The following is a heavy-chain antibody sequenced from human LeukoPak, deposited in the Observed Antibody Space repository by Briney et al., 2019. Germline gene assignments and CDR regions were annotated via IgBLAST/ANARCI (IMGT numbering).Heavy chain of an antibody. CDR3: ARVVRGYSYGYLYYFDY. Sequence: PSETLSLTCAVHGESFRGYYWSWIRQPPGKGLEQIREINHSGSTNYNPSLKSRVTISVDTSKNQFSLKLSSVTAADTAVYYCARVVRGYSYGYLYYFDYWGQGTLVTVSS. J-gene: IGHJ4*02. CDR1: GESFRGYY. V-gene: IGHV4-34*01. CDR2: INHSGST. D-gene: IGHD5-18*01.